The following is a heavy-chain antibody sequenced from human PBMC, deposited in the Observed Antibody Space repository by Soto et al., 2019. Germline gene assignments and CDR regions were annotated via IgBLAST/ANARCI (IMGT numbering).Heavy chain of an antibody. CDR3: ARLGFPGAIYFDS. J-gene: IGHJ4*02. CDR1: GYNFTTFW. V-gene: IGHV5-51*01. CDR2: IYPGDSET. Sequence: GESLKISCKGSGYNFTTFWIGWVRQMPGKGLEWMGIIYPGDSETKYSPDFEGQVTISADRSTNTAYLQWRSLRASDTARYYCARLGFPGAIYFDSWGLGTLVTVSS.